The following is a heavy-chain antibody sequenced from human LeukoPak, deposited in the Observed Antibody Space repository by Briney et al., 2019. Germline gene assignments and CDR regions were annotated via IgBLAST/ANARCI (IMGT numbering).Heavy chain of an antibody. V-gene: IGHV3-7*04. CDR2: INQDESQK. Sequence: GGSLRLSCAASGFTFSSYWMSWVRQAPGRGLEWVTNINQDESQKYYVDSVKGRFTISRDNAKNSLYLQMDSLSAEDTAAYYCARDTGYASIDHWGQGTLVTVSS. J-gene: IGHJ4*02. D-gene: IGHD2-8*02. CDR1: GFTFSSYW. CDR3: ARDTGYASIDH.